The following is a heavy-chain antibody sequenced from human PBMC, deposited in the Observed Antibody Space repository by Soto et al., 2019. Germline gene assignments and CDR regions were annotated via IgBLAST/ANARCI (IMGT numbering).Heavy chain of an antibody. CDR3: ARVGPLTGYSYYYYGMDV. V-gene: IGHV4-30-4*01. CDR1: GCSISRGDDY. CDR2: IYYSGST. D-gene: IGHD3-9*01. J-gene: IGHJ6*02. Sequence: SETLSLTCTFSGCSISRGDDYLRWIRQPPGKGLEWIGYIYYSGSTYYNPSLKSRVTISVDTSKNQFSLKLSSVTAADTAVYYCARVGPLTGYSYYYYGMDVWGQGTKVTVS.